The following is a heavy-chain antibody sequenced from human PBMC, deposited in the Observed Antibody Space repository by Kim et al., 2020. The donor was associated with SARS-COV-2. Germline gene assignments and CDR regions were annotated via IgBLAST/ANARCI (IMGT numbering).Heavy chain of an antibody. V-gene: IGHV1-2*04. D-gene: IGHD3-10*01. J-gene: IGHJ4*02. CDR3: ARDSGGIDY. Sequence: GGPNYAQKFQGWVTMTRDTSISTAYMELSRLRSDDTAVYYCARDSGGIDYWGQGTLVTVSS. CDR2: GGP.